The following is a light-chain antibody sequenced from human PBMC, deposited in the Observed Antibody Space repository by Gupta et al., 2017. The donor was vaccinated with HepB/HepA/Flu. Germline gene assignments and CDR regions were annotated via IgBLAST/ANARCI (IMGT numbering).Light chain of an antibody. J-gene: IGKJ2*01. CDR1: QSISNR. V-gene: IGKV3-11*01. Sequence: EIVLTQSPGTLSLSAGERATLSCRASQSISNRLAWYLQTPGQAPRLFIYDASNRAPGIPARFSGSGSGTDFTLTISSLEPEDFAVYYCLQRSMWPRTFGQGTKLEIK. CDR2: DAS. CDR3: LQRSMWPRT.